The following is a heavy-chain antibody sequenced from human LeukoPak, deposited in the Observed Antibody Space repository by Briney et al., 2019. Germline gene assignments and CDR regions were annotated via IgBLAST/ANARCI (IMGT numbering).Heavy chain of an antibody. V-gene: IGHV3-48*03. Sequence: GGSLRLSCAASGFTFSSYEMNWVRQAPGKGLEWVSYISSSGSTIYYADSVKGRFTISRDNAKNSLYLQMNSLRAEDTAVYYCASSTKRVFDYWGQGTLVTVPS. CDR3: ASSTKRVFDY. CDR1: GFTFSSYE. D-gene: IGHD2-2*01. J-gene: IGHJ4*02. CDR2: ISSSGSTI.